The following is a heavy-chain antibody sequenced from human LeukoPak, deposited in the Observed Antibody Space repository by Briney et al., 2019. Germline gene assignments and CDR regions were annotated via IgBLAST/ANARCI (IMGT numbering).Heavy chain of an antibody. Sequence: GGSLRLSCAASGFTFSSYAMSWVRQAPGKGLEWVPAISGSGGSTYYADSVKGRFTISRDNSKNTLYLQMNSLRAEDTAVYYCAYYYDSSGYYSGYFQHWGQGTLVTVSS. D-gene: IGHD3-22*01. J-gene: IGHJ1*01. CDR2: ISGSGGST. CDR1: GFTFSSYA. CDR3: AYYYDSSGYYSGYFQH. V-gene: IGHV3-23*01.